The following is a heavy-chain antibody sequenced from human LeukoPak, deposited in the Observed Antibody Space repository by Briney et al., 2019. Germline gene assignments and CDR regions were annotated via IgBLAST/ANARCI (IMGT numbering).Heavy chain of an antibody. CDR3: ARGTVTSVDY. V-gene: IGHV3-21*01. Sequence: GGSLRLSCAASGFTFSSYSMSWVRQAPGKGLEWVSSISSSSSYIYYADSVKGRFTISRDNAKNSLYLQMNSLRAEDTAVYYCARGTVTSVDYWGQGTLVTVSS. J-gene: IGHJ4*02. D-gene: IGHD4-11*01. CDR1: GFTFSSYS. CDR2: ISSSSSYI.